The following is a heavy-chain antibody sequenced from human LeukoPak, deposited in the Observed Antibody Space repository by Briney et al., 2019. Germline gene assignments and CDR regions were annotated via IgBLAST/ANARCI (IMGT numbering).Heavy chain of an antibody. D-gene: IGHD3-16*01. V-gene: IGHV3-20*04. J-gene: IGHJ6*03. CDR1: GFTFDDYG. Sequence: TGGSLRLSCAASGFTFDDYGMSWVRHAPGKGLEWVSGINWNGGSTVYADSVKGRFTISRDNANNTLYLQINSLSAEDTAVYYCYVHHYYYYMDVWGKGTTVTVSS. CDR2: INWNGGST. CDR3: YVHHYYYYMDV.